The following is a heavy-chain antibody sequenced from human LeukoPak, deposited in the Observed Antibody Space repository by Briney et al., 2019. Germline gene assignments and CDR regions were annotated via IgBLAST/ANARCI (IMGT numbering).Heavy chain of an antibody. CDR1: GFTFSSHS. J-gene: IGHJ4*02. CDR3: ASWGSGYSYGYVPYYFDY. V-gene: IGHV3-48*01. D-gene: IGHD5-18*01. CDR2: ISSSSTI. Sequence: GGSLRLSCAASGFTFSSHSMNWVRQAPGKGLEWVSYISSSSTIYYADSVKGRFTISRDNAKNSLYLQMNSLRAEDTAVYYCASWGSGYSYGYVPYYFDYWGQGTLVTVSS.